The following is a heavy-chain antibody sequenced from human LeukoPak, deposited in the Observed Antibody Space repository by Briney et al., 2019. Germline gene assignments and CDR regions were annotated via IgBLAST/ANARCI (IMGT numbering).Heavy chain of an antibody. V-gene: IGHV3-7*03. CDR2: IKKDGSEK. CDR1: GFTFSRYW. CDR3: AKVALNHYVWGSDRSPLGY. J-gene: IGHJ4*02. Sequence: GGSLRLSCAASGFTFSRYWMSWVRQAPGKGLEWVANIKKDGSEKYYVDSVKGRFTISRDNSKNTLFLQVNSLRAEDTAIYYCAKVALNHYVWGSDRSPLGYWGQGTLVTVSS. D-gene: IGHD3-16*02.